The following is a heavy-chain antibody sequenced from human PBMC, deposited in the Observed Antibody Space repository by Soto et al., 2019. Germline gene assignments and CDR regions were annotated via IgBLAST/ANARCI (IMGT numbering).Heavy chain of an antibody. D-gene: IGHD1-26*01. CDR2: ISGSGGST. J-gene: IGHJ3*02. CDR1: GFTFSSYA. V-gene: IGHV3-23*01. CDR3: AKGDRSGSYYSRHDAFDI. Sequence: PGGSLRLSCAASGFTFSSYAMSWVRQAPGKGLEWVSAISGSGGSTYYADSVKGRFTTSRDNSKNTLYLQMNSLRAEDTAVYYCAKGDRSGSYYSRHDAFDIWGQGTMVTVSS.